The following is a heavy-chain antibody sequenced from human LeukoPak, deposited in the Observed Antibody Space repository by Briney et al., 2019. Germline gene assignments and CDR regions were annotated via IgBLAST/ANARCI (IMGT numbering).Heavy chain of an antibody. D-gene: IGHD3-3*01. V-gene: IGHV1-2*02. Sequence: ASVKVSCKASGYTFTGYYMHWVRQAPGQGLEWMGWINPNSGGTNYAQKFQGRVTMTRDTSISTAYMELSRLRSDDTAVYYCARGLFGVILIGQKQFYPMDVWGQGTTVIVSS. CDR2: INPNSGGT. J-gene: IGHJ6*02. CDR3: ARGLFGVILIGQKQFYPMDV. CDR1: GYTFTGYY.